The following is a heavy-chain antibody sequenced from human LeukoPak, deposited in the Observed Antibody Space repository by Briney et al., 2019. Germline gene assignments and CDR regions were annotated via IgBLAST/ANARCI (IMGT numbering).Heavy chain of an antibody. CDR1: GGSISSGSYY. CDR3: AREFYYDSSGYYSVYFDY. CDR2: IYTSGST. V-gene: IGHV4-61*02. Sequence: SETLSLTCTVSGGSISSGSYYWSWIRQPAGKGLEWVGRIYTSGSTNYNPSLKSRATISVDTSKNQSSLKLSSVTVADTAVYYCAREFYYDSSGYYSVYFDYWGQGTLVTVSS. D-gene: IGHD3-22*01. J-gene: IGHJ4*02.